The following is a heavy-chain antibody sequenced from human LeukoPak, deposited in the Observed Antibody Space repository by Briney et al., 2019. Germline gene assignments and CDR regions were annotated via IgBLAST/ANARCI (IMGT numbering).Heavy chain of an antibody. CDR3: ARGHVEMATISDY. CDR2: ISSSSSYI. D-gene: IGHD5-24*01. Sequence: GGSLRLSCAASGFTFGSYSMNWVRQAPGKGLEWVSSISSSSSYIYYADSVKGRFTISRDNAKNSLCLQMNSLRAEDTAVYYCARGHVEMATISDYWGQGTLVTVSS. V-gene: IGHV3-21*01. J-gene: IGHJ4*02. CDR1: GFTFGSYS.